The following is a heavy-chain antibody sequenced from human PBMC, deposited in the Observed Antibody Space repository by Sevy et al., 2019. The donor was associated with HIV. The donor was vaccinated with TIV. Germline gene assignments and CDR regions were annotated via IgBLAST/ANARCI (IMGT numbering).Heavy chain of an antibody. CDR3: AREAPYSSSWYGWFDP. J-gene: IGHJ5*02. CDR2: IYYSGST. CDR1: GGSISSYY. Sequence: SETLSLTCTVSGGSISSYYWSWIRQPPGKGLEWIGYIYYSGSTNYNPSLKSRVTISVDTSKNQFSLKLSPVTAADTAVYYCAREAPYSSSWYGWFDPWGQGTLVTVSS. V-gene: IGHV4-59*13. D-gene: IGHD6-13*01.